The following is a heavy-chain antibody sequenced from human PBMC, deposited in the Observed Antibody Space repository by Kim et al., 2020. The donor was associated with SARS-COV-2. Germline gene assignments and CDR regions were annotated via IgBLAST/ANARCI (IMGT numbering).Heavy chain of an antibody. CDR2: IYYSGST. J-gene: IGHJ4*02. D-gene: IGHD6-19*01. V-gene: IGHV4-59*01. Sequence: SETLSLTCTVSGGSISSYYWSWIRQPPGKGLEWIGYIYYSGSTNYNPSLKSRVTISVDTSKNQFSLKLSSVTAADTAVYYCARAPEGYSSGWYVDYWGQGTLVTVSS. CDR1: GGSISSYY. CDR3: ARAPEGYSSGWYVDY.